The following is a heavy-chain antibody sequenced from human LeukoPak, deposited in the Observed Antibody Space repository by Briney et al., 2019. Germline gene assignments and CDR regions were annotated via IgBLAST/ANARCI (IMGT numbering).Heavy chain of an antibody. D-gene: IGHD3-9*01. CDR3: ARDRGYDILTGPNLHAFDI. CDR2: INHSGST. J-gene: IGHJ3*02. CDR1: GGSISSSNW. Sequence: SETLSLTCAVSGGSISSSNWWSWVRQPPGKGLEWIGEINHSGSTNYNPSLKSRVTISVDTSKNQFSLKLSSVTAADTAVYYCARDRGYDILTGPNLHAFDIWGQGTMVTISS. V-gene: IGHV4-4*02.